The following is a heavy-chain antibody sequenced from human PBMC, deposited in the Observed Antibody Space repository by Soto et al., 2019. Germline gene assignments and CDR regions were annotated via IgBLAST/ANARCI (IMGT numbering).Heavy chain of an antibody. D-gene: IGHD6-13*01. Sequence: PGGSLRLSCAASGFTFSSYSMNWVRQAPGKGLEWVSSISSSSSYIYYADSVKGRFTISRDNAKNSLYLQMNSLRAEDTAVYYCSIDSIGLGSSWPAWYYYYGMDVWGQGTTVTVSS. CDR1: GFTFSSYS. CDR2: ISSSSSYI. V-gene: IGHV3-21*01. J-gene: IGHJ6*02. CDR3: SIDSIGLGSSWPAWYYYYGMDV.